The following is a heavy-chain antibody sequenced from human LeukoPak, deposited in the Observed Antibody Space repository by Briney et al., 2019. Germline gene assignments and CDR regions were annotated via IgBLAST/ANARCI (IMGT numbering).Heavy chain of an antibody. D-gene: IGHD3-22*01. Sequence: GGSLRLSCAASGFTFTNYWITWVRQAPGKGLEWVANIKQDGSAKYYVDSVKGRFTISRDNSKNTLYLQMNSLRAEDTAVYYCAKGSKLVVITRDHYMAVWGKGTTVTISS. J-gene: IGHJ6*03. CDR3: AKGSKLVVITRDHYMAV. V-gene: IGHV3-7*01. CDR2: IKQDGSAK. CDR1: GFTFTNYW.